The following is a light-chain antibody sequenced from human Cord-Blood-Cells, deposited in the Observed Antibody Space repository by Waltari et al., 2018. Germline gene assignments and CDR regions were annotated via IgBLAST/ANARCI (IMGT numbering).Light chain of an antibody. CDR2: AAS. V-gene: IGKV1-8*01. Sequence: AIRMTQSPSSFSASTGDRVTITCRASQGISSYLAWYQQKPGKAPKLLSYAASTLQSGVPSRFSGRGSGTDFTLTISCLQSEDFATYYCQQYDSYPLTFGGGTKVEMK. J-gene: IGKJ4*01. CDR1: QGISSY. CDR3: QQYDSYPLT.